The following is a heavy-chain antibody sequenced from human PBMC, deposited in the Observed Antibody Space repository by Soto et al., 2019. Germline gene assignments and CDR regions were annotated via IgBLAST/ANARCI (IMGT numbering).Heavy chain of an antibody. Sequence: GGSLRLSCAASGFIFSSYSMNWVRQAPGKGLEWVSSISSGSSYIYYADTVKGRFTISRDNAKNSLYLQMNSLRAEDTAVYYCVIGYSSGWYVPWFDPWGQGTLVTVSS. CDR1: GFIFSSYS. J-gene: IGHJ5*02. CDR2: ISSGSSYI. V-gene: IGHV3-21*01. CDR3: VIGYSSGWYVPWFDP. D-gene: IGHD6-19*01.